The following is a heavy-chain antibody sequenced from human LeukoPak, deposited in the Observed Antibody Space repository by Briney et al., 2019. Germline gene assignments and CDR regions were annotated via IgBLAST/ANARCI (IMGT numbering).Heavy chain of an antibody. Sequence: MPGGSLRLSCAASGFTFSSYSMNWVRQAPGKGLEWVSSISSSSSYIYYAGSVKGRFAISRDNAKNSLYLQMNSLRAEDTALYYCAREVSEGFDFWGQGTLVTVSS. CDR3: AREVSEGFDF. CDR1: GFTFSSYS. CDR2: ISSSSSYI. J-gene: IGHJ4*02. V-gene: IGHV3-21*01. D-gene: IGHD3-22*01.